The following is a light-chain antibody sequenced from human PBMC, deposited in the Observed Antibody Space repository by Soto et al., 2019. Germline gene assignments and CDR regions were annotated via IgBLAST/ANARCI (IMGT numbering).Light chain of an antibody. J-gene: IGLJ1*01. CDR2: SNN. V-gene: IGLV1-44*01. Sequence: QSVLTQPPSVSGTPAQRVTISCSGSSSNIGSHTVNWYQPLPGTAPRLLIYSNNQRPSGVPDRFSCSKSGTSASLAISGLQSEDEADYYCGTWDDSLNGYVFGTGTKLTVL. CDR1: SSNIGSHT. CDR3: GTWDDSLNGYV.